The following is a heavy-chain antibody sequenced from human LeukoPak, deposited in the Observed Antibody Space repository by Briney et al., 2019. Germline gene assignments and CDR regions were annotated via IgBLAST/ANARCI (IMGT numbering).Heavy chain of an antibody. V-gene: IGHV1-2*02. CDR1: GYTFTGYY. CDR3: ARTANFAAGYYIDY. CDR2: INPNSGGT. Sequence: ASVKVSCKASGYTFTGYYMHWVRQAPGQGLEWMGWINPNSGGTNYAQKFQGRVTMTRDTSISTAYMELSRLRSDDTAVYYCARTANFAAGYYIDYWGQGTLVTVSS. J-gene: IGHJ4*02. D-gene: IGHD6-13*01.